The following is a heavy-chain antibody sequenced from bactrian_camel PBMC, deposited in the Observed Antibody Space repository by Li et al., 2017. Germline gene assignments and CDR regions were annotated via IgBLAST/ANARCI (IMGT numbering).Heavy chain of an antibody. Sequence: QLVESGGGSVRAGESLRLSCAASTLTFRSYDMSWVRQAPGKGLEWVSVIHSGGGSTDYADSVKGRFTVSRDNAKNTLVLQMHSLTNGDSAVYYCAAARPTTGWYDAWGQGTQVTVS. D-gene: IGHD5*01. J-gene: IGHJ4*01. CDR2: IHSGGGST. V-gene: IGHV3S40*01. CDR3: AAARPTTGWYDA. CDR1: TLTFRSYD.